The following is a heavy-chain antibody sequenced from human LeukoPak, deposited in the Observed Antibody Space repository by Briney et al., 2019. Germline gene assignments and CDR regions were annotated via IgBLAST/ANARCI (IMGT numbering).Heavy chain of an antibody. J-gene: IGHJ4*02. CDR2: IKQDGSEK. Sequence: GGSLRLSCAASGFAFSSYWMSWVRQAPGKGLEWVANIKQDGSEKYYADSVRGRLTISRDNSKNMLYLQLNSLTTEDTALYYCARDFWWLPDYWGQGTLVTVSS. D-gene: IGHD3-3*01. CDR1: GFAFSSYW. V-gene: IGHV3-7*01. CDR3: ARDFWWLPDY.